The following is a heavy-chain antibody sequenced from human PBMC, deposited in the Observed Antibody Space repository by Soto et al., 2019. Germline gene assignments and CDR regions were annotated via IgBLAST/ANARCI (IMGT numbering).Heavy chain of an antibody. J-gene: IGHJ5*02. CDR3: ARDSIAGTSWFDP. D-gene: IGHD1-7*01. V-gene: IGHV4-4*02. CDR1: GGSINSTNW. Sequence: QVQLQESGPGLVKPSGTLSLTCAVSGGSINSTNWWSWVRQPPGKGLEWIGDISHTGSTNYNPSPXXRXXIATDTSKNHFSLRLSSVTAADTAVYYCARDSIAGTSWFDPWGQGTLVTVSS. CDR2: ISHTGST.